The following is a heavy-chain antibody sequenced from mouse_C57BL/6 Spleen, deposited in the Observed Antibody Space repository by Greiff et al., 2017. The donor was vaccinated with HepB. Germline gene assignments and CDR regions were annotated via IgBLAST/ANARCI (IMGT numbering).Heavy chain of an antibody. Sequence: QVQLQQPGAELVKPGASVKLSCKASGYTFTSYWMQWVKQRPGQGLEWIGDIDPSNSYTNYNQKFKGKATLTVDTSSSTAYMQLSSLTSEDSAVYYCWVYHDYDGGDWDFEVWGTGTTVTVSS. CDR2: IDPSNSYT. J-gene: IGHJ1*03. CDR1: GYTFTSYW. CDR3: WVYHDYDGGDWDFEV. V-gene: IGHV1-50*01. D-gene: IGHD2-4*01.